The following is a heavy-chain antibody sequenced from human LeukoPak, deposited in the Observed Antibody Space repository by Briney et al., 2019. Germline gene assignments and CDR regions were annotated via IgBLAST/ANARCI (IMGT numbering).Heavy chain of an antibody. CDR3: ARDPGVTMNAFDI. CDR2: IYYSGST. CDR1: GGSISSYY. Sequence: PSETLSLTCTVSGGSISSYYWSWIRQPPGKGLEWIGYIYYSGSTNYNPSLKSRVTISVDTSKNQFSLKLSSVTAADTAVYYCARDPGVTMNAFDIWGQGTMVTVSS. J-gene: IGHJ3*02. V-gene: IGHV4-59*01. D-gene: IGHD3-22*01.